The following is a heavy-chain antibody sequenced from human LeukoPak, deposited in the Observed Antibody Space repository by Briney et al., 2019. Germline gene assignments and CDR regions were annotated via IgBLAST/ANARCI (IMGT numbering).Heavy chain of an antibody. Sequence: PGGSLRLSCAASGFTFSSYSMNWVRQAPGKGLEWVSSISSSSSYIYYADSVKGRFTISRDNAKNSLYLQMNSLRAEDTAVYYCAREPRSGSYYGFDYWGQGTLVTVSS. CDR2: ISSSSSYI. CDR1: GFTFSSYS. D-gene: IGHD1-26*01. J-gene: IGHJ4*02. V-gene: IGHV3-21*01. CDR3: AREPRSGSYYGFDY.